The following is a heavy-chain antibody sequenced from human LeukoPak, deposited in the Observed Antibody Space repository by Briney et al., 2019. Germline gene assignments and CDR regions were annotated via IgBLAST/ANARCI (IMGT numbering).Heavy chain of an antibody. CDR3: AKDKVVVAAPEYFQH. CDR2: ISYDGSNK. V-gene: IGHV3-30*18. D-gene: IGHD2-15*01. J-gene: IGHJ1*01. CDR1: GFTFSSFG. Sequence: GGSLRLSCAASGFTFSSFGMHWVRQAPGKGLEWVAVISYDGSNKYYADSVKGRFTISRDNSKNTLYLQMNSLRAEDTAVYYCAKDKVVVAAPEYFQHWGQGTLVTVSS.